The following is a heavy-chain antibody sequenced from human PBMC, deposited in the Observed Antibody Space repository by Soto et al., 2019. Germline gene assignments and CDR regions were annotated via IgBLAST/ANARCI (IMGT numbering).Heavy chain of an antibody. CDR1: GGTFSSYA. Sequence: SVKVSCKASGGTFSSYAISWVRQAPGQGLEWMGGIIPIFGTANYAQKFQGRVTITADESTSTAYMELSSLRSEDTAVYYCASRWFGGSPAFAFDIWGQGTMVTVSS. CDR3: ASRWFGGSPAFAFDI. CDR2: IIPIFGTA. J-gene: IGHJ3*02. D-gene: IGHD3-10*01. V-gene: IGHV1-69*13.